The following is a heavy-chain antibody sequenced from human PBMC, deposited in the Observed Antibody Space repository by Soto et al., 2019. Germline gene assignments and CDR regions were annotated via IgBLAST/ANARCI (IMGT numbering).Heavy chain of an antibody. CDR2: INHSGST. Sequence: PSETLSLTCAVYGGSFSGYYWSWIRQPPGKGLEWSGEINHSGSTNYNPSLKSRVTISVDTSKNQFSLKLSSVTAADTAVYYCARGCRGVIVKRGYYYGMDVWGQGTTVTVSS. CDR3: ARGCRGVIVKRGYYYGMDV. CDR1: GGSFSGYY. J-gene: IGHJ6*02. V-gene: IGHV4-34*01. D-gene: IGHD3-16*02.